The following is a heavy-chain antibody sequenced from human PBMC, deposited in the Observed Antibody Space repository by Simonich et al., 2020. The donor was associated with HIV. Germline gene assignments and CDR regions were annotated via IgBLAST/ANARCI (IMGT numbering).Heavy chain of an antibody. V-gene: IGHV3-30*19. J-gene: IGHJ3*02. CDR3: ASGGLAGAFDI. D-gene: IGHD3-16*01. Sequence: QVQLVESGGGVVQPGRSLRLSCAASGFTFSSYGMHWVRQAPGKGLDWGAVISYDGSNKYYADSGKGRFTISRDNSKNTLYLQMNSLRAEDTAVYYCASGGLAGAFDIWGQGTMVTVSS. CDR1: GFTFSSYG. CDR2: ISYDGSNK.